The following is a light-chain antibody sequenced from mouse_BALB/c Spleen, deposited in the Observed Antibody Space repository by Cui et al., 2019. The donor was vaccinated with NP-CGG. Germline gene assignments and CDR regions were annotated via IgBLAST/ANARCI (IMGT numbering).Light chain of an antibody. V-gene: IGLV1*01. CDR1: TGAVTTSNY. CDR3: ALWYSNHWV. CDR2: GTN. J-gene: IGLJ1*01. Sequence: QPVVTQESALTTSPGKTVTLTCRSSTGAVTTSNYANWVQEKPDHLFTGLIGGTNNRAPGVPARFSGSLIGDKAALTITGAQTEDEAVYFCALWYSNHWVFGGGTKLTVL.